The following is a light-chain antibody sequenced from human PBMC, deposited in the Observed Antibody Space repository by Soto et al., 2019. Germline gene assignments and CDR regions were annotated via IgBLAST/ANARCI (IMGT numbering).Light chain of an antibody. CDR2: AAS. V-gene: IGKV3-20*01. CDR3: QQYGSSPWT. J-gene: IGKJ1*01. CDR1: QSVSSRS. Sequence: EIVLTQSPGTLSLSPGERATLSYRASQSVSSRSLAWFQQKPGQAPRLLIYAASSRATGIPDRFSGSGFGTDFTLTISRLEPEDFAVYYCQQYGSSPWTFGQGTKVEIK.